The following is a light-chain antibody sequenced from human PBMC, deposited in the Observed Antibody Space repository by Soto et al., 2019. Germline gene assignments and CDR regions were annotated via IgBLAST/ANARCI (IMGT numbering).Light chain of an antibody. CDR2: RDN. V-gene: IGLV1-47*02. J-gene: IGLJ3*02. CDR3: ATWDDSLSGWV. CDR1: NSNIGSNF. Sequence: QSVLPQPPSASGTPGQGVTISWSGTNSNIGSNFVSWYQHLPGTTPKLLVFRDNQRPSGVTDLFSGSKSGSSASLAISGLRSEGEGDYYFATWDDSLSGWVFGGGTKLTVL.